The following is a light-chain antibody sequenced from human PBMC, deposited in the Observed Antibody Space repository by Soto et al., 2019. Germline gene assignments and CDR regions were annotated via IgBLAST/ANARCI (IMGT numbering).Light chain of an antibody. Sequence: DIQMTQSPSTLPASVGDRVTITCRASQTISSWLAWYQQKPGKAPDLLIYDASRLAGGVPSRFSGSESGTDFTLTISSLQPEDFATYYCQQSSTTPWTFGQGTKVDVK. CDR3: QQSSTTPWT. J-gene: IGKJ1*01. V-gene: IGKV1-5*01. CDR2: DAS. CDR1: QTISSW.